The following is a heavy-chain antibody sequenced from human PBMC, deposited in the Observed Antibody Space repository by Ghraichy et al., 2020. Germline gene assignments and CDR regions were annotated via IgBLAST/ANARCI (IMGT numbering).Heavy chain of an antibody. J-gene: IGHJ4*02. CDR2: IYNDGST. D-gene: IGHD3-22*01. CDR3: ARGRSDYQTDYFDY. Sequence: GGSLRLSCAASGFTVSSNYMNWVRQAPGKGLEWVSVIYNDGSTYYTDSVKGRFTISRDNSKNTLLLQMNSLRAEDTVVYYCARGRSDYQTDYFDYWGQGTLVTVSS. V-gene: IGHV3-53*01. CDR1: GFTVSSNY.